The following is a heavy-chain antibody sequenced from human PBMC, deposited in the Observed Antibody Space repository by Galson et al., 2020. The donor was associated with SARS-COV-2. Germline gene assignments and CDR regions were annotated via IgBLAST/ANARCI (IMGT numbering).Heavy chain of an antibody. V-gene: IGHV4-39*01. J-gene: IGHJ3*02. CDR1: DGSISSTNYY. CDR2: LYFNGVT. Sequence: SQTLSLTCTVPDGSISSTNYYWGWIRQPPGKGPEWIGSLYFNGVTYYNPSLKSRVSISADTSKNQVSLKLSSVTAADTAIYFCASPLNYYCSGGSCSPNDALHIWPRDHGHRLF. CDR3: ASPLNYYCSGGSCSPNDALHI. D-gene: IGHD2-15*01.